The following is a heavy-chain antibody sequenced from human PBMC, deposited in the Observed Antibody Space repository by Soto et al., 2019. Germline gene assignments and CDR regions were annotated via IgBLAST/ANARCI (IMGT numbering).Heavy chain of an antibody. Sequence: ESGGGVVQPGWSLRLSCTASGFSFSNYGMHWVRQAPGKGLEWVAVIWYDGSDKYYADSVKGRFTISRDNSKNTLYLQMNSLGAEDTAVYYCAREQQDALDPWGQGTLVTVSS. CDR3: AREQQDALDP. CDR2: IWYDGSDK. J-gene: IGHJ5*02. V-gene: IGHV3-33*01. CDR1: GFSFSNYG.